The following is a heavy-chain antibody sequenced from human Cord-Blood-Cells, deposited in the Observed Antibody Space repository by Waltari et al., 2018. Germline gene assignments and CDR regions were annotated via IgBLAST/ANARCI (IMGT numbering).Heavy chain of an antibody. CDR2: INPNSGGT. Sequence: HVQLVQSGAEVQKPGALVKVSCKASGYTFTGYYMHWVRQAPGQGLEWMGCINPNSGGTNYAQTFQGSVTMTRDPSITTAYMELSRLRSDDTAVHYCARGTGADAFDIWGQGTMVTVSS. D-gene: IGHD7-27*01. CDR1: GYTFTGYY. V-gene: IGHV1-2*04. CDR3: ARGTGADAFDI. J-gene: IGHJ3*02.